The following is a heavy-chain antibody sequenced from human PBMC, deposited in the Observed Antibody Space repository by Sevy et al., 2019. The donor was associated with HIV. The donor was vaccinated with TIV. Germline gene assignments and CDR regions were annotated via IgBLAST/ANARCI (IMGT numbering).Heavy chain of an antibody. V-gene: IGHV3-48*03. CDR3: ARKGGAYDIGFDP. CDR2: RSSSGTTI. J-gene: IGHJ5*02. D-gene: IGHD3-22*01. Sequence: GGSLRLSCAASGFTFSSYEMTWVRRAPGKGLEWVSYRSSSGTTIDYGDSVEGRFTISRDNPKNSLYLQMNSLRAEDTAVYYSARKGGAYDIGFDPWGQGTLVTVSS. CDR1: GFTFSSYE.